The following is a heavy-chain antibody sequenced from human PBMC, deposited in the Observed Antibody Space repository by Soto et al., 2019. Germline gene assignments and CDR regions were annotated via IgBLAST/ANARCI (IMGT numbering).Heavy chain of an antibody. CDR2: IIPFFGTA. Sequence: APVQVSCKAAGGTFSTFCIGWVRQAPGQDLGWMGGIIPFFGTARYSQKFEDRITITADESTNAVYMDLRSLTSEDTAIYYCAKSAPMDAGDKYYYDFWGQGALVTVSS. J-gene: IGHJ4*02. CDR3: AKSAPMDAGDKYYYDF. CDR1: GGTFSTFC. D-gene: IGHD4-17*01. V-gene: IGHV1-69*13.